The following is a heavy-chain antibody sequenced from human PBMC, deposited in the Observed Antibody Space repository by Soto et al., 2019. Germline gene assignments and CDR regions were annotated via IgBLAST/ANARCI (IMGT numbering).Heavy chain of an antibody. CDR3: AKSEAYCSSTSCHPDAFDI. CDR1: GFTFSSYA. J-gene: IGHJ3*02. V-gene: IGHV3-23*01. Sequence: GGSLRLSCAASGFTFSSYAMSWVRQAPGKGLEWVSAISGSGGSTYYADSVKGRFTISRDNSKNTLYLQMNSLRAEDTAVYYCAKSEAYCSSTSCHPDAFDIWGQGTMVTVSS. CDR2: ISGSGGST. D-gene: IGHD2-2*01.